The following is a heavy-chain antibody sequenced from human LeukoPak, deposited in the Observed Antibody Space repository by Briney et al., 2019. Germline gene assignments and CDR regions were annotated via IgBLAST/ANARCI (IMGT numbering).Heavy chain of an antibody. J-gene: IGHJ4*02. CDR2: VDKSGGVT. CDR1: GFTFEDYG. V-gene: IGHV3-20*04. D-gene: IGHD2-21*02. Sequence: GGSLRLSCAVSGFTFEDYGMSWVRQVPGKGLEWVSCVDKSGGVTDYVDSVEGRFTISRDNAKNSVYLQMNSLRAEDTALSYCARGRSLDCYVCPFDHWGQGILVTVSS. CDR3: ARGRSLDCYVCPFDH.